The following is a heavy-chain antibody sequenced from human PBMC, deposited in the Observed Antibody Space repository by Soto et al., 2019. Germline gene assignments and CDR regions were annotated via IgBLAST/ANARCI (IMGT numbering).Heavy chain of an antibody. D-gene: IGHD2-15*01. CDR3: AKRGYCSGGSCYWYGMDV. CDR2: ISGSGGST. Sequence: PGGSLRLSCAASGFTFSSYAMSWVRQAPGKGLEWVSAISGSGGSTYYADSVKGRFTISRDNSKNTLYLQMNSLRAEDTAVYYCAKRGYCSGGSCYWYGMDVWGQGTTVTVSS. J-gene: IGHJ6*02. CDR1: GFTFSSYA. V-gene: IGHV3-23*01.